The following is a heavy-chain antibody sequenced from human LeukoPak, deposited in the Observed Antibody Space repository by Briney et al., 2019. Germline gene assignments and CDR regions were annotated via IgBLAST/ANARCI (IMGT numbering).Heavy chain of an antibody. CDR3: ARDRGSSGWXYFDX. CDR2: IGSRSAYK. Sequence: GGSLRLSCAASGFTFSSYSMNWVRQAPGKGLEWVSSIGSRSAYKYYADSVKGRFTISRDNAKNSLYLQMNSLRAEDTAVYYCARDRGSSGWXYFDXXGXGTXVTV. J-gene: IGHJ4*02. CDR1: GFTFSSYS. D-gene: IGHD6-19*01. V-gene: IGHV3-21*01.